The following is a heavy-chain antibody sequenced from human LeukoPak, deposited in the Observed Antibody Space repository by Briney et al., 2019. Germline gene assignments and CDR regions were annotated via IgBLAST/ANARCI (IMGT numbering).Heavy chain of an antibody. CDR1: GGTFSSYA. J-gene: IGHJ4*02. Sequence: ASVKVSCKASGGTFSSYAISWVRQAPGQGLEWMGGIIPIFGTANYAQKFQGRVTITTDESTSTAHMELSSLRSEDTAVYYCARGPYAEVVVITTFFDYWGQGTLVTVSS. CDR3: ARGPYAEVVVITTFFDY. V-gene: IGHV1-69*05. D-gene: IGHD3-22*01. CDR2: IIPIFGTA.